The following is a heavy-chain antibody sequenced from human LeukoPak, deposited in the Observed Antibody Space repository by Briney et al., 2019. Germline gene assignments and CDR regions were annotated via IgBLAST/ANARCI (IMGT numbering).Heavy chain of an antibody. D-gene: IGHD6-19*01. CDR3: ARDIGSGWMEGYFDY. Sequence: GGSLRLSCAASGFTFSSYWMHWVRQAPGKGLVWASRISSDGSTTTYADSVKGRFTISRDNSKNTLYLQMNSLRAEDTSIYYCARDIGSGWMEGYFDYWGQETLVTVSS. CDR2: ISSDGSTT. J-gene: IGHJ4*02. CDR1: GFTFSSYW. V-gene: IGHV3-74*01.